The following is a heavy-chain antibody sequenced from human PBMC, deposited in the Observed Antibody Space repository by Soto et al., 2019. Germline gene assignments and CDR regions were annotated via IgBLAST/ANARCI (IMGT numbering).Heavy chain of an antibody. CDR3: ARVAHDYGDYADY. J-gene: IGHJ4*02. D-gene: IGHD4-17*01. Sequence: PSATLSLTCTVSGGSISSYYWSWIRQPPGKGLEWIGYIYYSGSTNYNPSLKSRVTISVDTSKNQFSLKLSSVTAADTAVYYCARVAHDYGDYADYWGQGTLVTVSS. CDR2: IYYSGST. CDR1: GGSISSYY. V-gene: IGHV4-59*01.